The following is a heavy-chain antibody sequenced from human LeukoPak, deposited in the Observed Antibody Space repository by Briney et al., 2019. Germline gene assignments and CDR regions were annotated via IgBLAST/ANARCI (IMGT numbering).Heavy chain of an antibody. V-gene: IGHV4-39*01. CDR1: GGSISSSSYY. J-gene: IGHJ4*02. CDR3: ARSPFVCSSTSCYTQGFDY. CDR2: IYYSGST. Sequence: PSETLSLTCTVSGGSISSSSYYWGWIRQPPGKGLEWIGSIYYSGSTCYNPSLKSRVTISVDTSKNQFSLKLSSVTAADTAVYYCARSPFVCSSTSCYTQGFDYWGQGTLVTVSS. D-gene: IGHD2-2*02.